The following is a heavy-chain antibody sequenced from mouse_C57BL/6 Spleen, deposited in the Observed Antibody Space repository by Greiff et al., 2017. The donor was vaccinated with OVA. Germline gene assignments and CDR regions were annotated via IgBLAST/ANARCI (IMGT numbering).Heavy chain of an antibody. CDR3: ARDGS. V-gene: IGHV5-4*01. Sequence: EVKLQESGGGLVKPGGSLKLSCAASGFTFSSYAMSWVRQTPEKRLEWVATISDGGSYTYYPDNVKGRFTISRDNAKNNLYLQMSHLKSEDTAMYYCARDGSWGTGTTVTVSS. CDR1: GFTFSSYA. CDR2: ISDGGSYT. J-gene: IGHJ1*03.